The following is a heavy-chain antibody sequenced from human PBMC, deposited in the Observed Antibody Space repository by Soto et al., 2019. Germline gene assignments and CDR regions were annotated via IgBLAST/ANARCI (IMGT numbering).Heavy chain of an antibody. CDR1: GFSFSTYS. J-gene: IGHJ6*02. D-gene: IGHD6-6*01. CDR3: ARGGSSSDHGMDV. CDR2: ISSRSYTI. Sequence: EVQLVESGGGLVQPGGPLRLSCAASGFSFSTYSMNWVRQAPGKGLEWVSYISSRSYTIYYVDSVKGRFTISRDNAKNPLYLQMNSLRDEDTAVYYCARGGSSSDHGMDVWGQGTTVTVSS. V-gene: IGHV3-48*02.